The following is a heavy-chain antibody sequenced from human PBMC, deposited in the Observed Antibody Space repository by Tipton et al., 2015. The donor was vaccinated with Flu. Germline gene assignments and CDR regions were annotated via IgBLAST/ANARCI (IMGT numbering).Heavy chain of an antibody. CDR3: ARLWSWEQWLVRTDYYYYYMDV. D-gene: IGHD6-19*01. CDR2: IWYDGSNK. J-gene: IGHJ6*03. CDR1: GFTFSSYG. Sequence: SLRLSCAASGFTFSSYGMHWVRQAPGKGLEWVAVIWYDGSNKYYADSVKGRFTISRDNSKNTLYLQMNSLRAEDTAVYYCARLWSWEQWLVRTDYYYYYMDVWGKGTTVTVSS. V-gene: IGHV3-33*01.